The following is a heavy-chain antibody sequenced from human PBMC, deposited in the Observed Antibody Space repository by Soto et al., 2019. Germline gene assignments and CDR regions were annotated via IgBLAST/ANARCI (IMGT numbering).Heavy chain of an antibody. D-gene: IGHD6-25*01. CDR3: ARAGAATYGMDV. CDR1: GFTFRRHG. V-gene: IGHV3-33*01. Sequence: QVQLVESGGGVVQPGRSLRLSCVASGFTFRRHGMHWVRQAPGKGLEWVAVIRFDGSKNYYADSVKGRFTISRDDSKNTLDLQMNSLRADDTAVYYCARAGAATYGMDVWGQGTTVTVSS. J-gene: IGHJ6*02. CDR2: IRFDGSKN.